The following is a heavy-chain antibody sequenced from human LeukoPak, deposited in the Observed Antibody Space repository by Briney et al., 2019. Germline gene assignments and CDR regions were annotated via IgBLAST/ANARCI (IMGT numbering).Heavy chain of an antibody. CDR1: GFTFSDYY. V-gene: IGHV3-11*01. CDR2: ISSSGSTI. CDR3: AREDFWSCYLRS. J-gene: IGHJ5*02. D-gene: IGHD3-3*01. Sequence: GGSLRLSCAASGFTFSDYYMSGMRQAPGKGREWVAYISSSGSTIYYADSVKGRFTLPTNNTKNSLYLQTNRLRAEDTAVYYWAREDFWSCYLRSWGRGTLVTVSS.